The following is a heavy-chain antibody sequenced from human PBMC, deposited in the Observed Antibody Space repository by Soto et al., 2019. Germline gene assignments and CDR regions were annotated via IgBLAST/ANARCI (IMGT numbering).Heavy chain of an antibody. Sequence: LRLSCTTSGFTVSSSHMSWVRQAPGKGLDWVSVIYSGGNSYYAVSVQGRFTISRDNSKNTLYLQMNSLRAEDTAVYYCAKDTGGQWLDYFDYWGQGTLVTVSS. CDR1: GFTVSSSH. J-gene: IGHJ4*02. V-gene: IGHV3-53*05. CDR2: IYSGGNS. D-gene: IGHD6-19*01. CDR3: AKDTGGQWLDYFDY.